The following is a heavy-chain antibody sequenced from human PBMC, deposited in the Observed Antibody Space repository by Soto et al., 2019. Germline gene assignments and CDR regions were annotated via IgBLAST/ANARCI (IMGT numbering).Heavy chain of an antibody. CDR1: GFTFSSYG. V-gene: IGHV3-30*18. Sequence: GGSLRLSCAASGFTFSSYGMHWVRQAPGKGLEWVAVISYDGSNKYYADSVKGRFTISRDNSKNRLYLQMNSLRAEDTAVYYCAKDRFTIFGVVKVGVISKTHSRGALDVWGQGTTVTVSS. D-gene: IGHD3-3*01. CDR2: ISYDGSNK. J-gene: IGHJ6*02. CDR3: AKDRFTIFGVVKVGVISKTHSRGALDV.